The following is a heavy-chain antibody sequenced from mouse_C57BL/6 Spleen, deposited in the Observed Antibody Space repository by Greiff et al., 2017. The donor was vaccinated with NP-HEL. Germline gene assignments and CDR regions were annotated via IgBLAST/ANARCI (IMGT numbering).Heavy chain of an antibody. Sequence: QVQLQQSGAELVKPGASVKISCKASGYAFSSYWMNWVKQRPGKGLEWIGQIYPGDGDTNYNGKFKGKATLTADKSSSTAYMQLSSLTSEDSAVYFCARPSTVGGFDYWGQGTTLTVSS. CDR2: IYPGDGDT. D-gene: IGHD1-1*01. V-gene: IGHV1-80*01. CDR3: ARPSTVGGFDY. J-gene: IGHJ2*01. CDR1: GYAFSSYW.